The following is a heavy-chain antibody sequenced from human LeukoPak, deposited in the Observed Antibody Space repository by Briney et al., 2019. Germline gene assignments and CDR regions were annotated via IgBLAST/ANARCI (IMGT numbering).Heavy chain of an antibody. V-gene: IGHV1-58*02. Sequence: GTSVKVSCKASGFTLTSSAMQWVRQARGQRLEWIGLIVVGSGNTNYAQKFQERVTITRDMSTSTAYMELSSLRSEDTAVYYCAAMGLKGWFGPADDDYWGQGTLVTVSS. J-gene: IGHJ4*02. D-gene: IGHD3-10*01. CDR2: IVVGSGNT. CDR3: AAMGLKGWFGPADDDY. CDR1: GFTLTSSA.